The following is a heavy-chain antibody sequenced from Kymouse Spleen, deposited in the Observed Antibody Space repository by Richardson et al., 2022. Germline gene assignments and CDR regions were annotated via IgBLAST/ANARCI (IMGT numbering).Heavy chain of an antibody. CDR2: ISWNSGSI. D-gene: IGHD6-13*01,IGHD6-25*01,IGHD6-6*01. J-gene: IGHJ6*02. Sequence: EVQLVESGGGLVQPGRSLRLSCAASGFTFDDYAMHWVRQAPGKGLEWVSGISWNSGSIGYADSVKGRFTISRDNAKNSLYLQMNSLRAEDTALYYCAKEDSSPGYYYGMDVWGQGTTVTVSS. CDR1: GFTFDDYA. CDR3: AKEDSSPGYYYGMDV. V-gene: IGHV3-9*01.